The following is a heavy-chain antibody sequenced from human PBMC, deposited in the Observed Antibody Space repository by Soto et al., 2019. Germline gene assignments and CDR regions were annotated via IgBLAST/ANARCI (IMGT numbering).Heavy chain of an antibody. Sequence: EVQLLESGGGLVQPGVSLRLSCAASGFTFSNYAMSWVRQAPGKWLEWVSAISGSGGSTYYADSVKGRFTISIDNSKNTMYLQMNSLRAEDTAVYYCAKDLYYYDSSGYNYFDYWGQGALVTVSS. CDR1: GFTFSNYA. CDR2: ISGSGGST. D-gene: IGHD3-22*01. V-gene: IGHV3-23*01. J-gene: IGHJ4*02. CDR3: AKDLYYYDSSGYNYFDY.